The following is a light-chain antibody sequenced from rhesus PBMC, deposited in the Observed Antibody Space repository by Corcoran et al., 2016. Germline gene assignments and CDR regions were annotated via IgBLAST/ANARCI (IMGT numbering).Light chain of an antibody. Sequence: IQMTQSPSSLSVSVGDTVTITCRASQGFNLYLSWYQQKPGKAPKALIYYASDLEAGVPSRFSGKGSGTDYTLTIRSLQPEDVATYYCQQYDISPYSFGQGTKLEIK. V-gene: IGKV1-66*01. J-gene: IGKJ2*01. CDR3: QQYDISPYS. CDR1: QGFNLY. CDR2: YAS.